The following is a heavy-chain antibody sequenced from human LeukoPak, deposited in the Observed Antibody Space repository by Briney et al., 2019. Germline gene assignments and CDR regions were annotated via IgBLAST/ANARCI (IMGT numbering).Heavy chain of an antibody. D-gene: IGHD4-17*01. CDR2: VIPIFGTA. CDR3: ARHFHGHDYADRYGLYDAFDI. V-gene: IGHV1-69*05. Sequence: GASVKVSCKASGGTFSSYAISWVRQAPGQGLEWMGGVIPIFGTANYAQKFQGRVTITTDESTSTAYMELSSLRSEDTAVYYCARHFHGHDYADRYGLYDAFDIWGQGTMVTVSS. CDR1: GGTFSSYA. J-gene: IGHJ3*02.